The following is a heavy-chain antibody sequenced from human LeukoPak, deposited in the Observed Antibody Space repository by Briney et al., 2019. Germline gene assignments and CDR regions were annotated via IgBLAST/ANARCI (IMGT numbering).Heavy chain of an antibody. D-gene: IGHD2-2*01. CDR2: ISSSSSTI. J-gene: IGHJ5*02. CDR3: ARDPDIVVVPAAGDWFDP. Sequence: GGSLRLSCAASGFTFSSYEMNWVRQAPGKGLEWVSYISSSSSTIYYADSVKGRFTISRDNAKNSLYLQMNSLRAEDTAVYYCARDPDIVVVPAAGDWFDPWGQGTLVTVSS. V-gene: IGHV3-48*03. CDR1: GFTFSSYE.